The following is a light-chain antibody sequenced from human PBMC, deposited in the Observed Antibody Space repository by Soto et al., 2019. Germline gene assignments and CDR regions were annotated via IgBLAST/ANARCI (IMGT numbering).Light chain of an antibody. CDR3: QQRYRMPLT. Sequence: DIQMTQAPCSLSASVGDSVTITCRASQSISSDLNWYQQSPGKAPQLLIYEASSLQGGVPSRFSGSGSGTAFTLAISRLKADDFEIYYCQQRYRMPLTFGPGTRVDIK. CDR2: EAS. V-gene: IGKV1-39*01. J-gene: IGKJ3*01. CDR1: QSISSD.